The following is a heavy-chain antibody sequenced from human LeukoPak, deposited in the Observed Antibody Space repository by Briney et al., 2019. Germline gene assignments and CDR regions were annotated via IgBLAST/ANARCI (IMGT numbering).Heavy chain of an antibody. Sequence: SETLSLTCTVSGGSISSYYWSWIRQPAGKGLEWIGRIYTSGSTNYNPSLKSRVTISVDTSKNQFSLKLSSVTAADTAVYYCAREGGSGSYGNHFDYWGQGTLVTVSS. CDR2: IYTSGST. D-gene: IGHD1-26*01. J-gene: IGHJ4*02. CDR3: AREGGSGSYGNHFDY. CDR1: GGSISSYY. V-gene: IGHV4-4*07.